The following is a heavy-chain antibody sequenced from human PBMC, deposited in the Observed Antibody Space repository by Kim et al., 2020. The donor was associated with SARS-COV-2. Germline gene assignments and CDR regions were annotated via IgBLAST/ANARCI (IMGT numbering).Heavy chain of an antibody. CDR3: AREKSSSWFDP. Sequence: TNYNPSLKSRVSISVDTSKNQISLKLSSVTAADTAIYYCAREKSSSWFDPWGQGTLVTVSS. V-gene: IGHV4-59*01. CDR2: T. J-gene: IGHJ5*02.